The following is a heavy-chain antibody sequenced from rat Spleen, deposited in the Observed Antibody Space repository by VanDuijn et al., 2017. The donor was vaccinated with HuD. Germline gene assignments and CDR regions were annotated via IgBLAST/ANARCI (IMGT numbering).Heavy chain of an antibody. J-gene: IGHJ3*01. V-gene: IGHV5-7*01. CDR3: ARHSYGGYGWFAY. CDR1: GFTFSDYN. D-gene: IGHD1-11*01. Sequence: EVQLVESGGGLVQPGRSLKLSCAASGFTFSDYNMAWVRQAPKKGLEWVATIIYDGGSTSHRASVKGRFTISQDNAKSTLYLQMDSLRSEDTATYYCARHSYGGYGWFAYWGQGTLVTVSS. CDR2: IIYDGGST.